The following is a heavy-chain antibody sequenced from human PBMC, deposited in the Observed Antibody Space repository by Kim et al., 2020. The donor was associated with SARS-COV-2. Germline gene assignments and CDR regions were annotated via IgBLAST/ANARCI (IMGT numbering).Heavy chain of an antibody. D-gene: IGHD4-17*01. Sequence: YADSVKGRFTISRDNAKNTLYLQMNSLRAEDTAVYYCARGIYGDYVSDDYWGQGTLVTVSS. J-gene: IGHJ4*02. V-gene: IGHV3-74*01. CDR3: ARGIYGDYVSDDY.